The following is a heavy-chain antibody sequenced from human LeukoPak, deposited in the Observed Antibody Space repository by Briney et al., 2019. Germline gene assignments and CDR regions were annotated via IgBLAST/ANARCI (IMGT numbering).Heavy chain of an antibody. D-gene: IGHD4-23*01. J-gene: IGHJ4*02. V-gene: IGHV3-43D*03. CDR3: ATTPIKSPTPQYYFDY. CDR1: GFTFSSYA. CDR2: ISWDGGST. Sequence: PGGSLRLSCAASGFTFSSYAMHWVRQAPGKGLEWVSLISWDGGSTYYADSVKGRFTISRDNSKNSLYLQMNSLRAEDTALYYCATTPIKSPTPQYYFDYWGQGTLVTVSS.